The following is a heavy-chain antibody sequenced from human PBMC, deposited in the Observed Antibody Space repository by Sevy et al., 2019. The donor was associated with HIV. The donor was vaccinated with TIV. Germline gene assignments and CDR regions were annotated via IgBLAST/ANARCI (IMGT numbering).Heavy chain of an antibody. CDR2: IFNDGKTK. J-gene: IGHJ4*02. Sequence: GGSLRLSCAASGFNFHIYTINWVRQAPGKGLEWVASIFNDGKTKYYGDPVKGRFTISRDDSKNTLYLQMDSLRAEDTAVYYCARESGSDWYLDSWGQGTLVTVSS. V-gene: IGHV3-33*08. CDR3: ARESGSDWYLDS. CDR1: GFNFHIYT. D-gene: IGHD2-21*02.